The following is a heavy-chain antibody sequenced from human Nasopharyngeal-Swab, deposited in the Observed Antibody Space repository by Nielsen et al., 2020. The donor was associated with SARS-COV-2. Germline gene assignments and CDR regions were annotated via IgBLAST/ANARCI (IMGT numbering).Heavy chain of an antibody. V-gene: IGHV4-30-4*01. D-gene: IGHD2/OR15-2a*01. J-gene: IGHJ3*02. Sequence: LRLSCSVSGGSISSGDYYWIWIRQPPGEGLEWIGCIYSSANTYYNPSLKSRVNMSVDMSKNQFSLKLSSVTAADTAVYYCAREVASANKNAFDIWGQGTMVTVSS. CDR1: GGSISSGDYY. CDR2: IYSSANT. CDR3: AREVASANKNAFDI.